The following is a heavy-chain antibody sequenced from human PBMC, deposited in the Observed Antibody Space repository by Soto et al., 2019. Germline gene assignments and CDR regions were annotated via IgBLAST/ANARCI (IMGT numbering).Heavy chain of an antibody. D-gene: IGHD4-4*01. CDR3: ALTDYSNSGPPPDYYGMDV. CDR2: INHSGST. CDR1: GGSFGGYY. V-gene: IGHV4-34*01. Sequence: SETLSLTCAVYGGSFGGYYWSWIRQPPGKGLEWIGEINHSGSTNYNPSLKSRVTISVDTSKNQFSLKLSSVTAADTAVYYCALTDYSNSGPPPDYYGMDVWGQGTTVTVSS. J-gene: IGHJ6*02.